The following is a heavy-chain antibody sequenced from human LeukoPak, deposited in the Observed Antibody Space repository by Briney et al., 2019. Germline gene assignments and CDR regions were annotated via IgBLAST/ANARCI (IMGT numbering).Heavy chain of an antibody. CDR2: ISNTGSYT. CDR3: ARSRGAGPGAYFDY. J-gene: IGHJ4*02. D-gene: IGHD6-19*01. V-gene: IGHV3-11*03. Sequence: GGSLRLSCAASGFTFSDYYMSWIRQAPGQGLEWVSYISNTGSYTNYADSVEGRFTISRDNTENSLYLQMNSLRAEDTAVYYCARSRGAGPGAYFDYWGQGTLVTVTS. CDR1: GFTFSDYY.